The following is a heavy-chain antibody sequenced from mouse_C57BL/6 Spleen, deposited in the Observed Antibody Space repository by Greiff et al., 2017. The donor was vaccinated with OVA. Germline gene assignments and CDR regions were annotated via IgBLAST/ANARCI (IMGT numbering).Heavy chain of an antibody. Sequence: VKLVESGPELVKPGASVKLSCKASGYTFTSYDINWVKQRPGQGLEWIGWIYPRDGSTKYNEKFKGKATLTVDTSSSTAYMELHSLTSEDSAVYFCARGDYYGSSPWFAYWGQGTLVTVSA. J-gene: IGHJ3*01. V-gene: IGHV1-85*01. CDR1: GYTFTSYD. CDR2: IYPRDGST. D-gene: IGHD1-1*01. CDR3: ARGDYYGSSPWFAY.